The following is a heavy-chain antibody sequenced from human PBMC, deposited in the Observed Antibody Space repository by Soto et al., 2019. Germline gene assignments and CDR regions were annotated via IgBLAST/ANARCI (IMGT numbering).Heavy chain of an antibody. CDR3: ARVYGSGSYKYDY. CDR1: GGTFSSYA. V-gene: IGHV1-69*13. CDR2: IIPIFGTA. Sequence: GASVKVSCKASGGTFSSYAISWGRQATGQGLEWMGGIIPIFGTANYTQKFQGRVTITADESTSTAYMELSSLRSEDPAVYYCARVYGSGSYKYDYWGQGTLVTVSS. D-gene: IGHD3-10*01. J-gene: IGHJ4*02.